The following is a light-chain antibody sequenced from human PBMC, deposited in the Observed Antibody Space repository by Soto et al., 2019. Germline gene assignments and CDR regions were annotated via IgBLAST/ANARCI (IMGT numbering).Light chain of an antibody. V-gene: IGKV1-39*01. Sequence: DIQMTQSPSTLSASVGDRVTITCRASQSISSWLAWYQQKPGKAPKLLIYDASTLQSGVPSRFSGSGSGTDFTLTISSLEPEDFATYYCQQTYSTPPTFGQGTKVDIK. CDR2: DAS. J-gene: IGKJ1*01. CDR1: QSISSW. CDR3: QQTYSTPPT.